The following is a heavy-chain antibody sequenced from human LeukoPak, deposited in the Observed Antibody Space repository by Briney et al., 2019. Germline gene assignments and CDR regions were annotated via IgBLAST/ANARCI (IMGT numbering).Heavy chain of an antibody. V-gene: IGHV3-7*01. CDR1: GFTFSSYW. CDR2: IKEDGSEK. J-gene: IGHJ4*02. D-gene: IGHD3-10*01. CDR3: ARESSGVLGFDY. Sequence: PGGSLRLSCAASGFTFSSYWMTWVRQAPGKGLEWVANIKEDGSEKYYVDSVKGRFTISRDNAKNSLFLQMNSLRAEDTVVYYCARESSGVLGFDYWGQGTLVTVSS.